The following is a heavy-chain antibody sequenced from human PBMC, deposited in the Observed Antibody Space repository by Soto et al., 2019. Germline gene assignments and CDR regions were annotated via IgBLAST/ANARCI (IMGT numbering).Heavy chain of an antibody. V-gene: IGHV4-30-4*01. D-gene: IGHD2-15*01. CDR3: ARALEVANWFDP. J-gene: IGHJ5*02. CDR2: IYYSGST. CDR1: GGSISSGDYY. Sequence: PSETLSLTCTVSGGSISSGDYYWSWIRQPPGKGLEWIGYIYYSGSTYYNPSPKSRVTISVDTSKNQFSLKLSSVTAADTAVYYCARALEVANWFDPWGQGTLVTVS.